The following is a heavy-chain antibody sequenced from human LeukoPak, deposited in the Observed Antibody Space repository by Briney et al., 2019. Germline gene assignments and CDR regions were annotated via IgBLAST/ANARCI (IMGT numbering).Heavy chain of an antibody. D-gene: IGHD2-2*01. Sequence: SETLSLTCTVSGGSTSSSNYYWGWIRQPPGKGLEWIGGIHYSGNTYYNPSLKSRVTMSVDTSKNQFSLVLNSVTAADTAVYYCARTGYCSSASCSVVKQWLVRVYFDYWGQGTLVTVSS. CDR1: GGSTSSSNYY. V-gene: IGHV4-39*01. CDR3: ARTGYCSSASCSVVKQWLVRVYFDY. CDR2: IHYSGNT. J-gene: IGHJ4*02.